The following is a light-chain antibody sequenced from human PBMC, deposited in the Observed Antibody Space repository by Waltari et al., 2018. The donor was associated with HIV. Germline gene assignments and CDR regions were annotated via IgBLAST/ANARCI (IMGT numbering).Light chain of an antibody. CDR3: QQYGGSPPMN. J-gene: IGKJ5*01. Sequence: EIVLTQSPDTLSLSPGERPTLYCRASQTVTSNYLAWYQQKPGQAPRLLIYGASTRATGIPDRFSGSGSGTDFTLTISRLEPEDFAVYYCQQYGGSPPMNFGQGTRLEIK. CDR1: QTVTSNY. V-gene: IGKV3-20*01. CDR2: GAS.